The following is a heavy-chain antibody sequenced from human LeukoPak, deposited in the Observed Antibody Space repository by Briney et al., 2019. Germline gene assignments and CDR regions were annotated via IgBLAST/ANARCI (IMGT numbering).Heavy chain of an antibody. J-gene: IGHJ4*02. CDR1: GFTFSSYV. Sequence: PGGSLRLSCAASGFTFSSYVMTWVRQAPGKGLEWVSVITGSGDATFYADSVKGRFTMSRDNSKNTVYLQMNSLQGEDTAVYYCAKTVGALDYWGQGTLVTVSS. D-gene: IGHD1-26*01. V-gene: IGHV3-23*01. CDR3: AKTVGALDY. CDR2: ITGSGDAT.